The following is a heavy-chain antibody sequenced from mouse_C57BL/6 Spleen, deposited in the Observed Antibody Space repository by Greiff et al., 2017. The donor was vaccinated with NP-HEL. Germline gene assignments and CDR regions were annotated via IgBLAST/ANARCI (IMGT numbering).Heavy chain of an antibody. D-gene: IGHD1-1*01. CDR3: ASDYGSRGYFDY. CDR1: GFTFSSYA. V-gene: IGHV5-4*01. CDR2: ISDGGSYT. Sequence: EVQLMESGGGLVKPGGSLKLSCAASGFTFSSYAMSWVRQTPEKRLEWVATISDGGSYTYYPDNVKGRFTISRDNAKNNLYLQMSHLKSEDTAMYYCASDYGSRGYFDYWGQGTTLTVSS. J-gene: IGHJ2*01.